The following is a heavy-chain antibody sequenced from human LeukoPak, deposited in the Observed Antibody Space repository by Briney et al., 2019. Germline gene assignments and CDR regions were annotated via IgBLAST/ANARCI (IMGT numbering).Heavy chain of an antibody. CDR1: GGSISSSSYY. CDR3: ARCYDFWSGYLGCYFDY. Sequence: SETLSLTCTVSGGSISSSSYYWGWIRQPPGKGLEWIGSICYSGSTYYNPSLKSRVTISVDTSKNQFSLKLSSVTAADTAVYYCARCYDFWSGYLGCYFDYWGQGTLVTVSS. V-gene: IGHV4-39*01. CDR2: ICYSGST. J-gene: IGHJ4*02. D-gene: IGHD3-3*01.